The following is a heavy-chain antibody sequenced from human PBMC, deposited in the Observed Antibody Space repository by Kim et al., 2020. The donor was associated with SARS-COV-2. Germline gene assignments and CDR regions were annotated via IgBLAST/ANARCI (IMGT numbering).Heavy chain of an antibody. V-gene: IGHV1-69*13. D-gene: IGHD2-2*01. J-gene: IGHJ6*02. CDR2: IIPIFGTA. Sequence: SVKVSCKASGGTFSSYAISWVRQAPGQGLEWMGGIIPIFGTANYAQKFQGRVTITADESTSTAYMELSSLRSEDTAVYYCARDCSSTSCYADYYYYGMDVWGQGTTVTVSS. CDR1: GGTFSSYA. CDR3: ARDCSSTSCYADYYYYGMDV.